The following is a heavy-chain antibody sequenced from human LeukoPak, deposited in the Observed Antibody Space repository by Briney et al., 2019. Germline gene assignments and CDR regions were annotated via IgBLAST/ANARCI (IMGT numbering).Heavy chain of an antibody. D-gene: IGHD3-22*01. CDR1: GGSISSGDYY. CDR2: IYYSGST. CDR3: ASDYYDSSGYAHFDY. Sequence: SETLSLTCTVSGGSISSGDYYWSWIRQPPGKGLEWIVYIYYSGSTYYNPSLKSRATISVDTSKNQFSLKLSSVTAADTAVYYCASDYYDSSGYAHFDYWGQGTLVTVSS. V-gene: IGHV4-30-4*01. J-gene: IGHJ4*02.